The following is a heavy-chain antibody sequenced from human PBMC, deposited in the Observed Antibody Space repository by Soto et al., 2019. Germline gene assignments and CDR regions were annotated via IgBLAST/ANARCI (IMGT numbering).Heavy chain of an antibody. J-gene: IGHJ6*02. CDR2: ISYDGSNQ. D-gene: IGHD6-13*01. V-gene: IGHV3-30-3*01. CDR1: GFTFSSYA. Sequence: PGGSLRLSCTASGFTFSSYAMHWVRQAPGKGLEWVAVISYDGSNQYYADSVKGRFNISRDSSKNKLFLQMNSLRAEDTAVYYCAREIAAAGLYGMDVWGQGTTVTVSS. CDR3: AREIAAAGLYGMDV.